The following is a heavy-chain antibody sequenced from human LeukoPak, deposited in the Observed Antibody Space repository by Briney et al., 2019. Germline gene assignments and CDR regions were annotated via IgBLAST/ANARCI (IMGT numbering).Heavy chain of an antibody. CDR1: GFTFSSYA. J-gene: IGHJ6*02. CDR2: ISYDGSNK. V-gene: IGHV3-30*01. CDR3: ARGGSSGWIYYYYYGMDV. D-gene: IGHD6-19*01. Sequence: PGGSLRLSCAASGFTFSSYAMHWVRQAPGKGLEWVAVISYDGSNKYYADSVKGRFTISRDNSKNTLYLQMNSLRAEDTAVYYCARGGSSGWIYYYYYGMDVWAKGPRSPSP.